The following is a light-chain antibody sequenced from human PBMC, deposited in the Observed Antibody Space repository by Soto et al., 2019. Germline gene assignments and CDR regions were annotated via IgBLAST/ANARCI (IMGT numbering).Light chain of an antibody. J-gene: IGKJ1*01. CDR3: QQYNTFWT. V-gene: IGKV1-5*01. CDR2: DVS. Sequence: DIQMTQSPSSLSASVGDRVPITCRASQTISNWLAWYQQRPGKAPKLLIYDVSTLESGVPSRFSGSGSGTEFTLTISSLQPDDFATYYCQQYNTFWTFGQGTKVDI. CDR1: QTISNW.